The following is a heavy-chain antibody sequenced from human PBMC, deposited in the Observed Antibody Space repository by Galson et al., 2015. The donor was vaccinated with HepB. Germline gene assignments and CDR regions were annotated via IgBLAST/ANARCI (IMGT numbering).Heavy chain of an antibody. Sequence: SLRLSCAASGFTFSSYSMNWVRQAPGKGLEWVSSISSSSNYIYYADSVKGRFTISRDNAKNSLYLQMNSLRAEDTAVYYCARDSFCSSTSCYPPGYWGQGTLVTVSS. CDR3: ARDSFCSSTSCYPPGY. J-gene: IGHJ4*02. CDR2: ISSSSNYI. CDR1: GFTFSSYS. D-gene: IGHD2-2*01. V-gene: IGHV3-21*01.